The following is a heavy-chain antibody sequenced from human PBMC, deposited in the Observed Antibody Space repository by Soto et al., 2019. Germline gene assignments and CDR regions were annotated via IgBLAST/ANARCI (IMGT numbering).Heavy chain of an antibody. Sequence: QVQLQESGPGLVKPSETLSLTCTVSGGSISSYYWSWIRQPPGKGLEWIGYIYYSGSTNYNPSLKSRVTLSVDTSKNQFSLKLSSVTAADTAVYYCARGGDYGDYDYWGQGTLVTVSS. V-gene: IGHV4-59*01. CDR3: ARGGDYGDYDY. J-gene: IGHJ4*02. D-gene: IGHD4-17*01. CDR2: IYYSGST. CDR1: GGSISSYY.